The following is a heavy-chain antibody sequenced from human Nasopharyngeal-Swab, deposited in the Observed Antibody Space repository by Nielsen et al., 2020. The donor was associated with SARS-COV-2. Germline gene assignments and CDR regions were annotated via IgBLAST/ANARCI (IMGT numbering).Heavy chain of an antibody. Sequence: GESLKISCAASGFTFTSYAMHWVRQAPGKGLEWVAVISYDGSSSYYADSVKGRFIISRDNSKNTLYLRMNSLRAEDTAVYYCARDRSGWYLDYWGQGTLVTVSS. CDR2: ISYDGSSS. D-gene: IGHD6-19*01. V-gene: IGHV3-30*04. CDR1: GFTFTSYA. CDR3: ARDRSGWYLDY. J-gene: IGHJ4*02.